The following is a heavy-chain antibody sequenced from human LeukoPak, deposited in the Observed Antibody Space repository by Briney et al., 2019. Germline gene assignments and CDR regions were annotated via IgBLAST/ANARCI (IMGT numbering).Heavy chain of an antibody. Sequence: PGGSLRLSCAASGFTFSSYWMHWVRQAPGKGLVWVSRINSDGSSTSYADSVKGRFTISRDNAKNTLYLQTNSLRAEDTAVYYCARFTYGSGSRDYWGQGTLVTVSS. CDR1: GFTFSSYW. V-gene: IGHV3-74*01. J-gene: IGHJ4*02. CDR3: ARFTYGSGSRDY. D-gene: IGHD3-10*01. CDR2: INSDGSST.